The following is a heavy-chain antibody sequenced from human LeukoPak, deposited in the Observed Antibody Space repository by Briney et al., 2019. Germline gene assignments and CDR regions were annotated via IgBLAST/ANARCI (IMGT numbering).Heavy chain of an antibody. CDR1: GGSISSGSYY. J-gene: IGHJ6*03. CDR3: ARDGVVGATKESYYYYMDV. V-gene: IGHV4-61*02. D-gene: IGHD1-26*01. Sequence: SETPSLTCTVSGGSISSGSYYWSWIRQPAGTGLEWLGRIYTSGSTNYNPSLKSRVTISVDTSKNQFSLKLSSVTAADTAVYYCARDGVVGATKESYYYYMDVWGKGTTVTVSS. CDR2: IYTSGST.